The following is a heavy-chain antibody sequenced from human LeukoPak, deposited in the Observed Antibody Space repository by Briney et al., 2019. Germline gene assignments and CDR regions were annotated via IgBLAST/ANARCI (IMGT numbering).Heavy chain of an antibody. D-gene: IGHD2-21*02. J-gene: IGHJ4*02. CDR3: ATGSGFIADCGGDCYYPLGYFDY. V-gene: IGHV3-7*01. Sequence: GGSLRLSCAASGFTFSRYWMRWVRQAPGKGLEWVANIQEDGGEKYYVDSVKGRFVISRDNAKNSVYLQMNSLRVEDTAVYFCATGSGFIADCGGDCYYPLGYFDYWGQGSLVTVSS. CDR2: IQEDGGEK. CDR1: GFTFSRYW.